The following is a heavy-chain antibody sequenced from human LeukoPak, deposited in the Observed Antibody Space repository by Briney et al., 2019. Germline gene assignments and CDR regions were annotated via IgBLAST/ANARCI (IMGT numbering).Heavy chain of an antibody. Sequence: GGSLRLSCAASGFTFSSYSMNWVRQAPGNGLEWVSSISSSSSYIYYADSVKGRFTISRDTAKTSLYPQMNSLRAEDTAVYYCARPLSGYCSSTSCYRKSHAFDIWGQGTMVTVSS. CDR2: ISSSSSYI. J-gene: IGHJ3*02. V-gene: IGHV3-21*01. CDR3: ARPLSGYCSSTSCYRKSHAFDI. CDR1: GFTFSSYS. D-gene: IGHD2-2*01.